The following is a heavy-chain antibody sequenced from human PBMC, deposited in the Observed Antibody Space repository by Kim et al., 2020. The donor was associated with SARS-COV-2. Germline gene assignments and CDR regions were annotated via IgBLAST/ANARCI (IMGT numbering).Heavy chain of an antibody. J-gene: IGHJ6*02. CDR1: GFTFDDYA. Sequence: GGSLRLSCAASGFTFDDYAMHWVRQAPGKGLEWVSLISGDGGSTYYADSVKGRFTISRDNSKNSLYLQMNSLRTEDTALYYCAKDYVSSGWLGEYYYYGMDVWGQGTTVTVSS. CDR2: ISGDGGST. D-gene: IGHD6-19*01. V-gene: IGHV3-43*02. CDR3: AKDYVSSGWLGEYYYYGMDV.